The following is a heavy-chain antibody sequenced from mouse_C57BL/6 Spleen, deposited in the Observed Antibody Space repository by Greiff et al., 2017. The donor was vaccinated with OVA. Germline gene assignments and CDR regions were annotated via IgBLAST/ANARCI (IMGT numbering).Heavy chain of an antibody. Sequence: QVQLQQSGAELARPGASVKLSCKASGYTFTSYGISWVKQRTGQGLEWIGAIYPRSGNTYYNEKFKGKATLTADKSSSTAYMELRSLTSEDSAVYFCARGYGSAAWFAYWGQGTLVTVSA. CDR3: ARGYGSAAWFAY. CDR1: GYTFTSYG. V-gene: IGHV1-81*01. D-gene: IGHD1-1*01. CDR2: IYPRSGNT. J-gene: IGHJ3*01.